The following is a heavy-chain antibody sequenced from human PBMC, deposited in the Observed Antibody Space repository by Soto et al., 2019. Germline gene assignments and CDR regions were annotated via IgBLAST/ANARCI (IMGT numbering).Heavy chain of an antibody. CDR3: APSVPRILRRGGVGAFDI. D-gene: IGHD3-10*01. V-gene: IGHV2-5*02. Sequence: SGPTLVKPTQTLTLTCTFSGFSLSTSGVGVGWIRQPPGKALEWLALIYWDDDKRYSPSLKSRLTITKDTSKNQVVLTMTNMDPVDTATYYCAPSVPRILRRGGVGAFDIWGQGTMVTVSS. J-gene: IGHJ3*02. CDR1: GFSLSTSGVG. CDR2: IYWDDDK.